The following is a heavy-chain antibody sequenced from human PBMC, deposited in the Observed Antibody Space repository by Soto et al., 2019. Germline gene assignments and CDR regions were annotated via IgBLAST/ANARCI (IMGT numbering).Heavy chain of an antibody. D-gene: IGHD6-13*01. CDR2: INPNSGGT. CDR1: GYSLGGYY. V-gene: IGHV1-2*02. J-gene: IGHJ5*02. CDR3: ARGWGIAAPGPNWFDP. Sequence: ASVKVSCKASGYSLGGYYLHWVRQAPGQGPEGMGWINPNSGGTKYVQKFQGRVTMTRDTSISTVYLELSRLRSDDTAVYYCARGWGIAAPGPNWFDPWGRGTLVTVSS.